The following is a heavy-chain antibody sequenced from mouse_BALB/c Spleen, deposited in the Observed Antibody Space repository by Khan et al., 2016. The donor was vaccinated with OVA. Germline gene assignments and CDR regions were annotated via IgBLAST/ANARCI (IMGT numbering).Heavy chain of an antibody. CDR1: GFTFSSYA. CDR3: ARDYYDSRGALDY. D-gene: IGHD1-1*01. J-gene: IGHJ4*01. V-gene: IGHV5-9-1*01. CDR2: ISSGANYT. Sequence: EVELVESGGGLVKPGGSLKLSCAASGFTFSSYAMSWVRQTPEKRLEWVATISSGANYTYFPDSVKGRFTISRDNAKNTLYLQMSSLRSEDTAMYDCARDYYDSRGALDYWGQGTSVTVSS.